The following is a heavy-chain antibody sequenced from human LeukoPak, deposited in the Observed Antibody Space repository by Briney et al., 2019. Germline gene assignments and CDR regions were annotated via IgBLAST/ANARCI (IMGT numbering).Heavy chain of an antibody. V-gene: IGHV1-3*01. J-gene: IGHJ4*02. Sequence: ASVKVSCKASGYTFTSYAVHWVRQAPGQRLEWMGWINAGKGNTRYSQRFEDRVSIVRDTSTSTVYMDLSSLSSEDTAVYYCARATGMGAAPMGGYHFDYWGQGTLVTVSS. CDR1: GYTFTSYA. CDR2: INAGKGNT. CDR3: ARATGMGAAPMGGYHFDY. D-gene: IGHD2-15*01.